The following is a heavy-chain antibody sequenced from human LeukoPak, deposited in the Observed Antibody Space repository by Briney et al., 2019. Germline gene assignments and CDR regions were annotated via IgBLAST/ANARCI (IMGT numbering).Heavy chain of an antibody. D-gene: IGHD3-22*01. CDR2: ISGSGGST. CDR3: AKDGVYDSSGYLDY. J-gene: IGHJ4*02. CDR1: GFTFSSYA. Sequence: GGSLRLSCAASGFTFSSYAMSWVRQAPGKGREWVSAISGSGGSTYYADSVKGRFTISRDNSKNTLYLQMNSLRAEDTAVYYCAKDGVYDSSGYLDYWGQGTLVTVSS. V-gene: IGHV3-23*01.